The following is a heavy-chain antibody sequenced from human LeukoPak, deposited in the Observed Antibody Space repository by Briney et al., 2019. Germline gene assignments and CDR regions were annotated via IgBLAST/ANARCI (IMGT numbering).Heavy chain of an antibody. J-gene: IGHJ1*01. CDR3: ARVGDYYDSSGYFYGYFHH. V-gene: IGHV3-21*04. D-gene: IGHD3-22*01. CDR1: GFTFSTYS. Sequence: GGSLRLSCAASGFTFSTYSMNWVRQAPGKGLEWVSSISSRSSYIYYADSVKGRFTISRDNSKNTLYLQMNSLRDEDTAVYYCARVGDYYDSSGYFYGYFHHWGQGTLVTVSS. CDR2: ISSRSSYI.